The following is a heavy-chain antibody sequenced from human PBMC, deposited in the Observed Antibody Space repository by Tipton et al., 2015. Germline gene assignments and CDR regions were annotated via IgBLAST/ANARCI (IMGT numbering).Heavy chain of an antibody. V-gene: IGHV3-11*01. J-gene: IGHJ6*02. CDR1: GFIFSVHY. CDR3: ARDSTGYYYYGMDV. Sequence: SLRLSCAASGFIFSVHYMSWIRQAPGKRLEWVSYISSSGSTIYYADSVKGRFTISRDNAKNSLYLQMNSLRAEDTAVYYCARDSTGYYYYGMDVWGQGTTVTVSS. D-gene: IGHD1-14*01. CDR2: ISSSGSTI.